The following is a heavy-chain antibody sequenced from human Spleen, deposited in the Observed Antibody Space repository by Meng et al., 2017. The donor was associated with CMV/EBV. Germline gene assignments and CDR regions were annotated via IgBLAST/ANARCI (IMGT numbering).Heavy chain of an antibody. CDR2: LRHRGST. D-gene: IGHD6-13*01. CDR1: GGSVNNYY. J-gene: IGHJ4*02. V-gene: IGHV4-59*02. Sequence: SETLSLTCAFSGGSVNNYYWSWIRQPPGRGLEWIGSLRHRGSTNYNPSIKIRVTMSSDTSTNGFSLRLSSVTAGDKAVYYCVRISPTAVGTAYDYWGQGILVTVSS. CDR3: VRISPTAVGTAYDY.